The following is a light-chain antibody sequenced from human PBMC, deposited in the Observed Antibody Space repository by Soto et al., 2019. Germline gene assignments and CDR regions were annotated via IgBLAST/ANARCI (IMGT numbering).Light chain of an antibody. CDR1: QSVSSSY. CDR2: GAS. CDR3: QQYGSSRT. J-gene: IGKJ1*01. Sequence: ELVLTQSPGTLSLSPGARATLSCRASQSVSSSYLAWYQQKPGQAPRLLIYGASSRATGIPDRFSGSGSGTEFTLTISRLEPEDFAVDYCQQYGSSRTFGQGTKVDIK. V-gene: IGKV3-20*01.